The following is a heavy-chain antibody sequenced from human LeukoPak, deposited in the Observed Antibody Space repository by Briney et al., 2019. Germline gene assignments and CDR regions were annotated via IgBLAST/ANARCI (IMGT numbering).Heavy chain of an antibody. Sequence: AGYLRLYCAASGFIFSSYAMRWVRQAQGKGLEWVSAISGRGGSTHYADSVKGRITISRDNSKNKLYLQMISLGAEATAEYYCAKDPQLGYFDYWGQGTLVTVSS. CDR3: AKDPQLGYFDY. CDR1: GFIFSSYA. D-gene: IGHD3-16*01. CDR2: ISGRGGST. V-gene: IGHV3-23*01. J-gene: IGHJ4*02.